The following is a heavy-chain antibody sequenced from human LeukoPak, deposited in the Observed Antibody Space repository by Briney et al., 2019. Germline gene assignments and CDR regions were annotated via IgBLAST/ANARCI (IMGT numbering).Heavy chain of an antibody. CDR2: INPNSGGT. Sequence: GASVKVSCKASGYTFTGYYMHWVRQAPGQGLEWMGWINPNSGGTNYAQKFQGRVTMTRDTSISTAYMELSRLRSDDTAVYYCARDLDRPGYCSGGSCYSAFDIWGQGTMVTVSS. CDR1: GYTFTGYY. CDR3: ARDLDRPGYCSGGSCYSAFDI. V-gene: IGHV1-2*02. D-gene: IGHD2-15*01. J-gene: IGHJ3*02.